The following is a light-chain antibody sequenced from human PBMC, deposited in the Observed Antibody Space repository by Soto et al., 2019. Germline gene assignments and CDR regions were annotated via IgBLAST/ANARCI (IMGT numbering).Light chain of an antibody. CDR1: QSVSSSY. J-gene: IGKJ2*01. Sequence: EIVLTQSPGTLSLSPGERATLSCRASQSVSSSYLAWYQQKPGQAPRLLIYGASSRATGIPDRFSGSGSGTDVTLTISRLEPEDFAVYYGQQYGSSRMYTFGQGTKLEIK. CDR3: QQYGSSRMYT. V-gene: IGKV3-20*01. CDR2: GAS.